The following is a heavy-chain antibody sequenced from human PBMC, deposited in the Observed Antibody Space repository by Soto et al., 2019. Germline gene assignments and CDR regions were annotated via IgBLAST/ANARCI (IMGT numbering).Heavy chain of an antibody. J-gene: IGHJ5*02. V-gene: IGHV3-49*04. D-gene: IGHD3-22*01. CDR2: IRNNVYGGTA. Sequence: GSLRLSCAASGFKFGDYAMTWVRQAPGKGLEWVGFIRNNVYGGTANYAASVKGRFTISRDDSKTIAYLQMNSLKTEDTAVYYCIRGSFGYYGPWGQGTLVTVS. CDR1: GFKFGDYA. CDR3: IRGSFGYYGP.